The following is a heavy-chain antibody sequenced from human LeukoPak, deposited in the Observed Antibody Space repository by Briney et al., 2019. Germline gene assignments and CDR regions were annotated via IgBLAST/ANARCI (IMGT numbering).Heavy chain of an antibody. CDR1: GYTFTSYY. CDR2: INPSGGST. D-gene: IGHD1-26*01. Sequence: ASVKVSCKASGYTFTSYYMHWVRQAPGQGLEWMGIINPSGGSTSYAQKFQGRVTMTRDMSTSTVYMELSSLRAEDTAVYYCAKDKGRGSYYVRPFFDYWGQGTLVTVSS. CDR3: AKDKGRGSYYVRPFFDY. V-gene: IGHV1-46*01. J-gene: IGHJ4*02.